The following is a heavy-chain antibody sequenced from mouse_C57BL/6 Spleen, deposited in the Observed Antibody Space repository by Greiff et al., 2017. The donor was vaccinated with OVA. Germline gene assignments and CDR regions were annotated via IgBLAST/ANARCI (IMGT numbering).Heavy chain of an antibody. Sequence: QVQLQQPGAELVMPGASVKLSCKASGYTFTSYWMHWVKQRPGQGLEWIGEIDPSDSYTNYNQKFKGKSTLTVDKSSSTAYMQLSSLTSEDSAVYYCARSGYDYRGDYFDDWGQGTTLTVSS. V-gene: IGHV1-69*01. D-gene: IGHD2-4*01. CDR3: ARSGYDYRGDYFDD. J-gene: IGHJ2*01. CDR2: IDPSDSYT. CDR1: GYTFTSYW.